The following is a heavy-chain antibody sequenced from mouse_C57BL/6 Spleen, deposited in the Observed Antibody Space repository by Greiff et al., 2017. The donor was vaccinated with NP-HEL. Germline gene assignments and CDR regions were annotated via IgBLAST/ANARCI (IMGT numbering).Heavy chain of an antibody. D-gene: IGHD1-1*01. CDR3: ARGAYYDGSRDYYAMDY. J-gene: IGHJ4*01. CDR1: GYTFTGYW. CDR2: IFPGSGST. Sequence: QVQLQQSGAELMKPGASVKLSCKATGYTFTGYWIEWVQQRPGHGLEWIGEIFPGSGSTNYNEKFKGKATFTADTSSNTAYMQLSSLTTEDSAIYYCARGAYYDGSRDYYAMDYWGQGTSVTVSS. V-gene: IGHV1-9*01.